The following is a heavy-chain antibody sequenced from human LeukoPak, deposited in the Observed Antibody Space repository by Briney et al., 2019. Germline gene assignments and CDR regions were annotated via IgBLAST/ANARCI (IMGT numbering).Heavy chain of an antibody. D-gene: IGHD6-19*01. CDR1: GYTFISYG. J-gene: IGHJ4*02. CDR3: ARAWIAVAGPGTSDY. CDR2: INPHNGNT. V-gene: IGHV1-18*01. Sequence: GASVKVSCKASGYTFISYGINWVRQAPGQGLEWMGWINPHNGNTNYAQKLQGRVTMTTDTSTSTAYMEVRSLRSDDTAVYYCARAWIAVAGPGTSDYWGQGTLVMVSS.